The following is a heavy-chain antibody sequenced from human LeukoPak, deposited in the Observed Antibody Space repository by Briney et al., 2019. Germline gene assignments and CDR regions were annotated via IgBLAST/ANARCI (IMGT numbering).Heavy chain of an antibody. Sequence: PSEPLSLTCTVSGGSISSYYWSWIRQPLGKGLEWIGYIYYSGSTNYNPSLKSRVTISVDTSKNQFSLKLSSVTAADTAVYYCARNRVTTGYYGSEIGGYYYYYMDVWGKGTTVTISS. V-gene: IGHV4-59*01. CDR1: GGSISSYY. CDR3: ARNRVTTGYYGSEIGGYYYYYMDV. J-gene: IGHJ6*03. CDR2: IYYSGST. D-gene: IGHD3-10*01.